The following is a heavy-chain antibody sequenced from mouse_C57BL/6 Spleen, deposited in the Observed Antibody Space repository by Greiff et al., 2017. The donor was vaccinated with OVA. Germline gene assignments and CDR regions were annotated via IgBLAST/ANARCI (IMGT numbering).Heavy chain of an antibody. Sequence: EVQRVESGGGLVKPGGSLKLSCAASGFTFSDYGMHWVRQAPEKGLEWVAYISSGSSTIYYADTVKGRFTISRDNAKNTLFLQMTSLRSEDTAMYYCARPYYYGSDYYAMDYWGQGTSVTVSS. CDR2: ISSGSSTI. CDR3: ARPYYYGSDYYAMDY. J-gene: IGHJ4*01. CDR1: GFTFSDYG. V-gene: IGHV5-17*01. D-gene: IGHD1-1*01.